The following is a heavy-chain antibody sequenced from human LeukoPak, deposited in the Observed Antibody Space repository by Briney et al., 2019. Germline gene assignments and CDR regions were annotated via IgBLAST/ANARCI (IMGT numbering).Heavy chain of an antibody. J-gene: IGHJ4*02. CDR3: AKGLRYFDWLLSYFDY. V-gene: IGHV3-23*01. CDR2: ISGSGGST. D-gene: IGHD3-9*01. CDR1: GVTFSSYA. Sequence: GGSLRLSCAASGVTFSSYAMSWVRQAPGKGLEWVSAISGSGGSTYYADSVKGRFTISRDNSKNTLYLQMSSLRAEDTAVYYCAKGLRYFDWLLSYFDYWGQGTLVTVSS.